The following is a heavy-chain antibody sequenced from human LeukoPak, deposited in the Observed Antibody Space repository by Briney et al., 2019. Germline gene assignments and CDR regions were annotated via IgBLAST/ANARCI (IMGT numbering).Heavy chain of an antibody. J-gene: IGHJ5*02. CDR2: IYYSGST. CDR3: ARQGALDGFLSGYNNWFDP. CDR1: GGSISSSSYY. D-gene: IGHD3-3*01. Sequence: PSETLSLTCTVSGGSISSSSYYWGWIRQPPGKGLEWIGSIYYSGSTYYNPSLKSRVTISVDTSKNQFSLKLTSVTAADTAVYYCARQGALDGFLSGYNNWFDPWGQGTLVTVSS. V-gene: IGHV4-39*01.